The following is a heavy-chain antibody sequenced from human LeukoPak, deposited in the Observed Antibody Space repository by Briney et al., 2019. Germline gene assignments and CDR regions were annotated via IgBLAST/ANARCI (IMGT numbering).Heavy chain of an antibody. CDR1: GFTFSSYW. Sequence: GGSLRLSCAASGFTFSSYWMHWVRQAPGKGLVWVSRINSDGSGTSYADSVKGRFTISRDNSKNTLYLQMNSLRAEDTAVYYCAKDHTRLVSGLFDYWGQGTLVTVSS. D-gene: IGHD6-25*01. CDR3: AKDHTRLVSGLFDY. V-gene: IGHV3-74*01. CDR2: INSDGSGT. J-gene: IGHJ4*02.